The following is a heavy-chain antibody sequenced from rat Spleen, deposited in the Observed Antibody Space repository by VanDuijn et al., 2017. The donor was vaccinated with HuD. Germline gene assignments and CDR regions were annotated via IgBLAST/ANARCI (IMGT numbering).Heavy chain of an antibody. CDR1: GFAFSNYW. V-gene: IGHV5-31*01. J-gene: IGHJ3*01. Sequence: EVQLVESGGGLVQPGRSLKLSCVASGFAFSNYWMSWIRQAPGKGLEWIASTSNTGGNIYYPDSVKGGFTISRDNAQNTLYLQMNSLRSEDTATYYCTTVVQGHGFAYWGQGTLVTVSS. D-gene: IGHD1-1*01. CDR3: TTVVQGHGFAY. CDR2: TSNTGGNI.